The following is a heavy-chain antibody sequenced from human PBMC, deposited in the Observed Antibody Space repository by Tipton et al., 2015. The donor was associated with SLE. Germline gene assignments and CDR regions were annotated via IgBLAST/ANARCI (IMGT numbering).Heavy chain of an antibody. Sequence: TLSLTCAVYGGSFSGYYWSWIRQPPGKGLEWIGEINHSGSTNYNPSLKSRVTISVDTSKNQFSLKLSSVTAADTAVYYCARGPRSVSKYDFWSGYHTGFHYWGQGTLVTVSS. CDR1: GGSFSGYY. V-gene: IGHV4-34*01. CDR3: ARGPRSVSKYDFWSGYHTGFHY. J-gene: IGHJ4*02. CDR2: INHSGST. D-gene: IGHD3-3*01.